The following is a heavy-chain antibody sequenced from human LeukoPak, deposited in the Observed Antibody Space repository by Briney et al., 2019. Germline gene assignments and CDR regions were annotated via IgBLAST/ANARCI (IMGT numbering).Heavy chain of an antibody. J-gene: IGHJ4*02. D-gene: IGHD1-26*01. CDR3: ARGGDYSGYDY. CDR2: IWYDGSNK. CDR1: GSTFSRYG. Sequence: GGSLRLSCTASGSTFSRYGMHWVRQAPGKGLEWVAAIWYDGSNKHYADSVEGRFTISRDNSKNTVYLQMSSLRAEDTALYYCARGGDYSGYDYWGQGTLVTVSS. V-gene: IGHV3-33*01.